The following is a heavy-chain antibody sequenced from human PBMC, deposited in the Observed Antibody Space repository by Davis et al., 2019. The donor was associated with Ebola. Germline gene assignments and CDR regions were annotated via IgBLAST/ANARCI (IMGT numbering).Heavy chain of an antibody. D-gene: IGHD6-6*01. CDR2: IRYDEGVK. CDR1: GFSFRKYG. V-gene: IGHV3-30*02. CDR3: ARAKYYGMDV. J-gene: IGHJ6*04. Sequence: GESLKISCVAAGFSFRKYGMHWVRQAPGKGLEWVAYIRYDEGVKSHADSVKGRFTISRDNSKDTLYLQMNSLRAEDTAVYYCARAKYYGMDVWGKGTTVTVSS.